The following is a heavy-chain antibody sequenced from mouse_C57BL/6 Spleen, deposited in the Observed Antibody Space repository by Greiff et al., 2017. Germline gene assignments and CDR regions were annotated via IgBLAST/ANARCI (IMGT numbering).Heavy chain of an antibody. Sequence: QVQLQQPGAELVKPGASVKLSCKAYGYTFTSYWMQWVKQRPGQGLEWIGEIDPSDSYTNYNQKFKGKATLTVDTSSSTAYMQLSSLTSEDSAVYYCARRGARPLDYWGQGTTLTVSS. V-gene: IGHV1-50*01. J-gene: IGHJ2*01. CDR2: IDPSDSYT. CDR3: ARRGARPLDY. D-gene: IGHD3-1*01. CDR1: GYTFTSYW.